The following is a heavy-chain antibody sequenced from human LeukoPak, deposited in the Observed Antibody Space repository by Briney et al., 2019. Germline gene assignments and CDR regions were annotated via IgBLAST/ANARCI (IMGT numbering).Heavy chain of an antibody. V-gene: IGHV3-23*01. CDR2: ISGSGGSA. CDR1: GFSFNSYD. D-gene: IGHD6-13*01. Sequence: GGSLRLSCAASGFSFNSYDMSWVRQAPGKGLEWVSAISGSGGSAYYAYSVKGRFTISRDNSKNTLYLQMNSLRAEDTAVYYCAKDHGSSWRYFDYWGQGTLVTVSS. J-gene: IGHJ4*02. CDR3: AKDHGSSWRYFDY.